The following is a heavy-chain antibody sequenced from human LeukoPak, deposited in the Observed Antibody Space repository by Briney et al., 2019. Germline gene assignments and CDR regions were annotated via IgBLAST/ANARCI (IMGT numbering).Heavy chain of an antibody. CDR3: ATEAKSDSSGYYGVY. J-gene: IGHJ4*02. D-gene: IGHD3-22*01. CDR2: FDPEDGET. Sequence: ASVKLSCKVSGYTLTEFSIHWVRQAPGKGLDWMGGFDPEDGETIYAQKFQGRVTMTEDTSTDTAYMELSSLRSEDTAMYYCATEAKSDSSGYYGVYWGQGTLVTVSS. CDR1: GYTLTEFS. V-gene: IGHV1-24*01.